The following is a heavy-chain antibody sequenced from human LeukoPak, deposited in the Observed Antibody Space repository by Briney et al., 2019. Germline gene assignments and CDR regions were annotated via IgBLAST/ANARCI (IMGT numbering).Heavy chain of an antibody. Sequence: PSETLSLTCVVSGGSISSYYWSYLRQPVGKGLEWIGRIYTSGSTNYNPSLNSRVTISVDTSKHQFSLTLSSVPPPATAVYYCARGTYYYDSSIDYWGQGTLVTVSS. CDR1: GGSISSYY. V-gene: IGHV4-4*07. CDR3: ARGTYYYDSSIDY. J-gene: IGHJ4*02. CDR2: IYTSGST. D-gene: IGHD3-22*01.